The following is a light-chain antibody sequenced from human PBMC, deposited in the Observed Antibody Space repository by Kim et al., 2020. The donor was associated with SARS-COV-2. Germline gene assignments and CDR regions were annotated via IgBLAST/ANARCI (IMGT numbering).Light chain of an antibody. Sequence: EIVLTQSPGTLSLSPGERATLSCRASQSVTSSYLAWYQQKPGQAPRLLIYGASSRATGIPDRFGGSGSGTDFTLSISRLEPEDFAVYYCQQYGSSPHSFGQGTKLEI. V-gene: IGKV3-20*01. J-gene: IGKJ2*03. CDR3: QQYGSSPHS. CDR1: QSVTSSY. CDR2: GAS.